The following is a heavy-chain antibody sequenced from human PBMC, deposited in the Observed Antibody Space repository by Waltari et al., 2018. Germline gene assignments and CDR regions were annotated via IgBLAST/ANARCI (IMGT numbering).Heavy chain of an antibody. Sequence: QVQLQQWGAGLLKPSETLSLTCAVYGGSFSGYYWSWIRQPPGKGLEWIGEINHSGRTNHTPSLKSRVTVSVETAKNQFSLKLSSVTAADTAVYYCASRTRPGYSSSWYADYYYYGMDVWGQGTTVTVSS. D-gene: IGHD6-13*01. CDR2: INHSGRT. V-gene: IGHV4-34*01. J-gene: IGHJ6*02. CDR1: GGSFSGYY. CDR3: ASRTRPGYSSSWYADYYYYGMDV.